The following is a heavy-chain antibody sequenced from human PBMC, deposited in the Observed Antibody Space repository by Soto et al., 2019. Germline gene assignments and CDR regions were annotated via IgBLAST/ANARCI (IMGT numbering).Heavy chain of an antibody. CDR3: AKDPCSSWYCKYFEY. D-gene: IGHD6-13*01. Sequence: EVQLLESGGGLVQPGESLRLSCAGSGFSFSTYAMNWFRQSPGKGLEWVSGISAHDGGTYYADSVRGRFTISRDNSKNTVYLQMNSLRAEDTAVYYCAKDPCSSWYCKYFEYWGQGTLVTVSS. CDR2: ISAHDGGT. CDR1: GFSFSTYA. J-gene: IGHJ4*02. V-gene: IGHV3-23*01.